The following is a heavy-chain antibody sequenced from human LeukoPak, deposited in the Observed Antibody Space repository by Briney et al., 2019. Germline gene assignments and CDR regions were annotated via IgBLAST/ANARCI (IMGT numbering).Heavy chain of an antibody. V-gene: IGHV4-39*07. Sequence: SETLSLTCTVSGDSISSSSYHWGWIRQPPGKGLEWIGSIYYTGSTYYNPSLKSRVTISVDTSKNQFSLKLSSVTAADTAVYYCARLRRSINYYYCMDVWGKGSTVTVSS. CDR3: ARLRRSINYYYCMDV. CDR1: GDSISSSSYH. D-gene: IGHD6-6*01. J-gene: IGHJ6*03. CDR2: IYYTGST.